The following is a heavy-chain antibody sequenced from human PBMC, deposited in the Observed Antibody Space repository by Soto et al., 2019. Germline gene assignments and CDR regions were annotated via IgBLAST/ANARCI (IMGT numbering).Heavy chain of an antibody. CDR3: AKEKSRIFDY. CDR2: ITWDGGST. J-gene: IGHJ4*02. Sequence: GGSLRLSCAASGFTFDDYTMHWVRQAPGKGLEWVSLITWDGGSTFYSDSVKGRFTIPRDNIKNSLILQMSSLRTDDTALYFCAKEKSRIFDYWSQGTLVTVSS. D-gene: IGHD3-10*01. CDR1: GFTFDDYT. V-gene: IGHV3-43*01.